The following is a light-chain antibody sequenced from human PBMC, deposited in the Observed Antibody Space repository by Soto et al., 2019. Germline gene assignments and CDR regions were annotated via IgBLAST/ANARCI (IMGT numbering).Light chain of an antibody. Sequence: DIQMTQSPSSLSASVGDRVTITCRASQSIVTYLNWYLQKPGKAPKLLIYAASNLQSGVPSRFSGSGSGTEFTLTISSLQSEDFAVYYCQQYNSWPLTFGGGTKVDIK. CDR2: AAS. J-gene: IGKJ4*01. CDR1: QSIVTY. CDR3: QQYNSWPLT. V-gene: IGKV1-39*01.